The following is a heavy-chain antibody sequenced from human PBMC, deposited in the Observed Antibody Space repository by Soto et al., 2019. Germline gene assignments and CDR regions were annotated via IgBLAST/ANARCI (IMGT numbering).Heavy chain of an antibody. J-gene: IGHJ4*02. CDR3: ARQRDGYNYRYFDY. V-gene: IGHV4-30-4*01. D-gene: IGHD5-12*01. CDR1: GGSISSGDYY. CDR2: IYHSGST. Sequence: SETLSLTCTVSGGSISSGDYYWSWIRQPPGKGLEWIGYIYHSGSTYYNPSLKSRVTISVDTSKNQFSLKLRSVTAADTAVYYCARQRDGYNYRYFDYWGQGTLVTVSS.